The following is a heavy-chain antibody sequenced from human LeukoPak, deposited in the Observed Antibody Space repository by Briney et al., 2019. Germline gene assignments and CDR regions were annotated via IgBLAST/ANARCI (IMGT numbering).Heavy chain of an antibody. Sequence: GGSLRLSCAASGFTFTTYWMTWVRQAPGKGLEWVANINQDGTEKYYVDSVKGRFTISRDNAKNSLYLQMNSLRAEDTAVYYCARSGFTYYYYMDVWGKGTTVTVSS. D-gene: IGHD3-22*01. V-gene: IGHV3-7*01. CDR2: INQDGTEK. CDR3: ARSGFTYYYYMDV. CDR1: GFTFTTYW. J-gene: IGHJ6*03.